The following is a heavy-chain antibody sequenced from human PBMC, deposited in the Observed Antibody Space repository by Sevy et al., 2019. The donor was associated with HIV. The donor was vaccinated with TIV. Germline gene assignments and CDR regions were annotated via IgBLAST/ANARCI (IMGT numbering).Heavy chain of an antibody. Sequence: ASVKVSCKVSGYTFTSYRITWVRQAPGQGLESMGWISPHNGDTKYAQKFQGRVTMITDTSTNTAYMELRSLGSGDTAIYYGASAYCSGGRCYSLAYWGQGTLVTVSS. J-gene: IGHJ4*02. D-gene: IGHD2-15*01. V-gene: IGHV1-18*01. CDR3: ASAYCSGGRCYSLAY. CDR2: ISPHNGDT. CDR1: GYTFTSYR.